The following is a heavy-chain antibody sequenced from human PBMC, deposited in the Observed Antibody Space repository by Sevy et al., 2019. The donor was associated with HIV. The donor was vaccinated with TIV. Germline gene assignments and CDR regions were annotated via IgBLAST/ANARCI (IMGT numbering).Heavy chain of an antibody. CDR1: GFTFSSFF. J-gene: IGHJ6*02. CDR3: ARDLTAPYYYCGMDV. D-gene: IGHD1-20*01. Sequence: GGSLRLSCAASGFTFSSFFMSWVRQAPGKGLEWVANIKQDGSEKYYVDPVKGRFTISRDNARNSLYLQMNSLRAEDTGVYYCARDLTAPYYYCGMDVWGQGTMVTVSS. CDR2: IKQDGSEK. V-gene: IGHV3-7*01.